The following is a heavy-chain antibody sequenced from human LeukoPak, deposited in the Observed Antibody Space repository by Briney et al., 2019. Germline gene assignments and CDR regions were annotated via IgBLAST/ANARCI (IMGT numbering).Heavy chain of an antibody. Sequence: GGSLRLSCAASGFTFSSYEMNWVRQAPGKGLEWVSYISSSGSTIYYADSVKGRFTISRDNAKNSLYLQMNSLRAEDTAVYYCAIRRYSSSWYVYWGQGTLVTVSS. J-gene: IGHJ4*02. CDR1: GFTFSSYE. D-gene: IGHD6-13*01. V-gene: IGHV3-48*03. CDR2: ISSSGSTI. CDR3: AIRRYSSSWYVY.